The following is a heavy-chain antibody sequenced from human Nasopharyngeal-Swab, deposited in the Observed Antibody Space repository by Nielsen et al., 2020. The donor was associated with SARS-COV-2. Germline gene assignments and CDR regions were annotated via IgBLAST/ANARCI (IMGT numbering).Heavy chain of an antibody. CDR1: GFTFSDSA. D-gene: IGHD2-15*01. Sequence: GESLKISCAASGFTFSDSAIHWVRQASGKGLEWVGRIRSKGNNYATAYAASVKGRFIIFRDDPTNTAYLQMNSLKTEDTAVNYCTRCGGGCYSGRDYWGQGTLVTVSS. J-gene: IGHJ4*02. CDR3: TRCGGGCYSGRDY. V-gene: IGHV3-73*01. CDR2: IRSKGNNYAT.